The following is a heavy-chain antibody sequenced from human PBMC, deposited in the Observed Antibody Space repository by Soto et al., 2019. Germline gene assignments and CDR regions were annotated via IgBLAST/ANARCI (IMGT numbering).Heavy chain of an antibody. V-gene: IGHV3-15*01. CDR1: GFIFSDHH. CDR3: TTEDFTVLRY. J-gene: IGHJ4*02. Sequence: EVQLVESGGGLVQPGGSLRLSCAASGFIFSDHHMDWVRQAPGKGLEWVARIKSKTDGGTTDYAAPVKGRFTISRDDSKNTLYLQMNSLKTEDTAVYYCTTEDFTVLRYWGQGTLVTVSS. CDR2: IKSKTDGGTT. D-gene: IGHD4-17*01.